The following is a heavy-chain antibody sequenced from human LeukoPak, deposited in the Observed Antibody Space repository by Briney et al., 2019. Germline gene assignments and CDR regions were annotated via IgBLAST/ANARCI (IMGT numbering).Heavy chain of an antibody. CDR2: IYHSGST. J-gene: IGHJ4*02. V-gene: IGHV4-30-2*01. D-gene: IGHD3-22*01. CDR1: GRSISSGGYS. Sequence: PSETLSLTCAVSGRSISSGGYSWGWIRQPPGKGLEWIGYIYHSGSTYYNPSLKSRVTISVDRSKNQFSLKLSSVTAADTAVYYCARDNYYDSSGFDYWGQGTLVTVSS. CDR3: ARDNYYDSSGFDY.